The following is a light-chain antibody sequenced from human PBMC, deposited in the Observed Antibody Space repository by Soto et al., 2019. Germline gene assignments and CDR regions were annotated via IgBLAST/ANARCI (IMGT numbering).Light chain of an antibody. CDR3: CSYAGSSTFV. J-gene: IGLJ2*01. CDR2: EVS. Sequence: QSALTQRASVSGSPGQSITISCTGTSSDDGSYNLVSWYQQHPGKAPKLMIYEVSKRPSGVSNRFSGSKSGNTASLTISGLQAEDEADYYCCSYAGSSTFVFGGGTKLTVL. V-gene: IGLV2-23*02. CDR1: SSDDGSYNL.